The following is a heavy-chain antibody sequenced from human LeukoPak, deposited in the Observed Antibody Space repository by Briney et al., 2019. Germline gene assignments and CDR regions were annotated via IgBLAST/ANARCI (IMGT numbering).Heavy chain of an antibody. CDR2: INHSGST. V-gene: IGHV4-34*01. CDR3: ARGGHYYDSSGYSYYFDY. Sequence: SETLSLTCAVYGGSFSGYYWSWIRQPPGKGLEWIGEINHSGSTNYNPSLKSRVTISVDTSKNQFSLKLSSVTAADTAVYYCARGGHYYDSSGYSYYFDYWGQGTLVTVSS. J-gene: IGHJ4*02. D-gene: IGHD3-22*01. CDR1: GGSFSGYY.